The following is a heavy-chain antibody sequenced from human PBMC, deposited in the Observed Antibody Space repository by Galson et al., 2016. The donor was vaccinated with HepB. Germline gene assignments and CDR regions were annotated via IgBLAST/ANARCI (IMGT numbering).Heavy chain of an antibody. CDR2: ISASGGGA. CDR3: AKIAATGPSYWYFDF. D-gene: IGHD6-13*01. Sequence: SLRLSCAASGFSFSDYALSWVRQAPGKGLEWVSGISASGGGAYYADSVKGRFTISRDNAKNTLYLQVNSLRGEDTAIYHCAKIAATGPSYWYFDFWGRGTLVTVSS. CDR1: GFSFSDYA. J-gene: IGHJ2*01. V-gene: IGHV3-23*01.